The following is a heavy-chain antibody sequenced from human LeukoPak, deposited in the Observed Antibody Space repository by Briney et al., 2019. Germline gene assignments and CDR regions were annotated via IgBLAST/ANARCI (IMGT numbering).Heavy chain of an antibody. Sequence: QTRGSLRLSCAASGFTFSSYAMSWVRQAPGKGLEWVSAISGSGGSTYYADSVKGRFTISRDNSKNTLYLQMNSLRAEDTAVYYCAKDGGTTGTYSIDYWGQGTLVTVSS. D-gene: IGHD1-1*01. V-gene: IGHV3-23*01. CDR3: AKDGGTTGTYSIDY. CDR2: ISGSGGST. CDR1: GFTFSSYA. J-gene: IGHJ4*02.